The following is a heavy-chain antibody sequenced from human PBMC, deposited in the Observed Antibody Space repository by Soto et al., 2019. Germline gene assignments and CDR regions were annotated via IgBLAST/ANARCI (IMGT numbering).Heavy chain of an antibody. V-gene: IGHV5-51*01. J-gene: IGHJ4*02. CDR3: ARPDQNSVDS. CDR1: GYSFINYW. D-gene: IGHD2-15*01. CDR2: INPGNSET. Sequence: GESLKISCKASGYSFINYWIGWVRQMPGKGLEWMAIINPGNSETRYSPAFQGQVTISADKSVTTTYLQWDSLKASDSAMYFCARPDQNSVDSWGQGTLVTVSS.